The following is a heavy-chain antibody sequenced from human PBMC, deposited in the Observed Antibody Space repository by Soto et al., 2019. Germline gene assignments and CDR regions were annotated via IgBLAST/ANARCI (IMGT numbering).Heavy chain of an antibody. CDR1: GFTFSSYA. CDR3: AMGTLRWCSGATCYPFDS. Sequence: EVQLLESGGGLEQPGGSLRLSCAASGFTFSSYAMTWVRQAPGKGLECVSVITASGDATAYADSVKGRFTMSRDNSKNTLFLQMNSLRVEDTAVYYCAMGTLRWCSGATCYPFDSWGQGNLVTVSS. V-gene: IGHV3-23*01. J-gene: IGHJ4*02. D-gene: IGHD2-15*01. CDR2: ITASGDAT.